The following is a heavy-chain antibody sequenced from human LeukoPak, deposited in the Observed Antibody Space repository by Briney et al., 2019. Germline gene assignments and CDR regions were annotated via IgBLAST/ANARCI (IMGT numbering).Heavy chain of an antibody. CDR2: ISSSSSYI. CDR3: ARDTSGYTFDD. CDR1: GFTFSSYS. V-gene: IGHV3-21*01. Sequence: GGSLRLSCAASGFTFSSYSMNWVRQAPGKGLEWVSSISSSSSYIYHADSVKGRFTISRDNAKNSLYLQMNSLRAEDTAVYYCARDTSGYTFDDWGQGTLVTVSS. D-gene: IGHD5-18*01. J-gene: IGHJ4*02.